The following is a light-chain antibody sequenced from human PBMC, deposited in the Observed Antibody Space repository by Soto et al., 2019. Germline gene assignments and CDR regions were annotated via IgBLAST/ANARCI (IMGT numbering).Light chain of an antibody. J-gene: IGLJ1*01. V-gene: IGLV2-14*01. CDR1: SGDVGAYDF. Sequence: QSALAQPASVSGSPGQSITISCTGTSGDVGAYDFVSWYQHHPGKAPRLVIYDVSRRPAGASDRLSGSKSGSTASLTISSLQAEDEADYYCVSFTVHYSYVFGTGTKVTV. CDR3: VSFTVHYSYV. CDR2: DVS.